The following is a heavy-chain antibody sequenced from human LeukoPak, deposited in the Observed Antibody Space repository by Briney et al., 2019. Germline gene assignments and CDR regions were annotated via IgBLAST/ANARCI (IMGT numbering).Heavy chain of an antibody. CDR2: IRYDGNNK. V-gene: IGHV3-30*02. Sequence: GGSLRLSCAASGFTFSSFGMHWVRQAPGKGLEWVAFIRYDGNNKYYADSVRGRFTISRDNSKNTLYLQMNSLRAEDTAVYYCANGPVFEAVAGTPFDYWGQGTLVTVSS. J-gene: IGHJ4*02. D-gene: IGHD6-19*01. CDR3: ANGPVFEAVAGTPFDY. CDR1: GFTFSSFG.